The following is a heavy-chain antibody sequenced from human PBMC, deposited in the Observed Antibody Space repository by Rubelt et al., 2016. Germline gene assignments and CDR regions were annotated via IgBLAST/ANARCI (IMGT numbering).Heavy chain of an antibody. D-gene: IGHD2-15*01. CDR3: ARAPDVVVVPTCSDY. CDR2: IGADIGNT. J-gene: IGHJ4*01. CDR1: GYTFTSYG. Sequence: QVHLAQSGGEVKKPGASVKVSCKTSGYTFTSYGLNWVRQAPGHGLEWMGWIGADIGNTRYAQKFQGRVTMTADTTTNTAFMELRSLTSADTAVYYCARAPDVVVVPTCSDYWGHGTVVTVSS. V-gene: IGHV1-18*01.